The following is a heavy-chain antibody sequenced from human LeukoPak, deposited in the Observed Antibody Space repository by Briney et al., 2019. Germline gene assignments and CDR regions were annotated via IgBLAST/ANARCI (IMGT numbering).Heavy chain of an antibody. CDR3: VRRHDY. CDR2: IYASGGA. CDR1: GFDVNDNF. Sequence: GGSVRLSCVASGFDVNDNFMIWVRQAPGQGLEWISIIYASGGAYHSESVKGRFSAFRDTSKNTIFLQMNDLRADDTAMYYCVRRHDYWGQGALVTVSS. V-gene: IGHV3-53*01. J-gene: IGHJ4*02.